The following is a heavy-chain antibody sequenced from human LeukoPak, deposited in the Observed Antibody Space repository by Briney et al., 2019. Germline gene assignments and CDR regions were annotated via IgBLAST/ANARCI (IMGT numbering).Heavy chain of an antibody. CDR3: ARGGDPGYYMDV. CDR2: INHSGST. J-gene: IGHJ6*03. Sequence: SETLSLTCAVYGGSFSGYYWGWIRQPPGKGLEWIGEINHSGSTNYNPSLKSRVTISVDTSKNQFSLKLSSVTAADTAVYYCARGGDPGYYMDVWGKGTTVTVSS. D-gene: IGHD3-10*01. CDR1: GGSFSGYY. V-gene: IGHV4-34*01.